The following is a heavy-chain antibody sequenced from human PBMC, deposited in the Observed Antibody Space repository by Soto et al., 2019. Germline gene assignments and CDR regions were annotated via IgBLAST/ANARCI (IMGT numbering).Heavy chain of an antibody. CDR2: IWYDGSNK. Sequence: QVQLVESGGGVVQPGRSLRLSCAASGFTFSSYGMHWVRQAPGKGLERVAVIWYDGSNKYYADSVKGRFTISRDNSKNTLYLQMNSLRAEDTAVYYCARDISGSYSTNYGMDVWCQGTTVTVSS. J-gene: IGHJ6*02. D-gene: IGHD1-26*01. CDR1: GFTFSSYG. V-gene: IGHV3-33*01. CDR3: ARDISGSYSTNYGMDV.